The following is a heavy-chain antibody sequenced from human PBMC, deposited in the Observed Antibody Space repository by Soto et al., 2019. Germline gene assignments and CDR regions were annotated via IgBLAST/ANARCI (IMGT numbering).Heavy chain of an antibody. Sequence: QVQLQESGPGLVKPSESLSLTCTVSGGSISSDVYYWGWIRQAPGKGLEWIGSIYYTGNTFYNPSLKSRVPLSVDTSEKQFSLKLTSVTAADTAVYYCARHSHEDHGDPNWFDPWGQGTLVTVSS. V-gene: IGHV4-39*01. CDR1: GGSISSDVYY. CDR3: ARHSHEDHGDPNWFDP. CDR2: IYYTGNT. D-gene: IGHD4-17*01. J-gene: IGHJ5*02.